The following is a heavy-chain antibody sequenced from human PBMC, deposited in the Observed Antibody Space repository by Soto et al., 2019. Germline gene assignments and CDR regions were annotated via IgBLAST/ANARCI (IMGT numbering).Heavy chain of an antibody. V-gene: IGHV3-33*01. CDR1: GFTFSNFG. J-gene: IGHJ6*02. CDR3: AREGHAMDV. CDR2: IWYDGIDK. Sequence: QVQLVESGGGVVQPGRSLRLSCAASGFTFSNFGIHWVRQAPGKGLEWLAVIWYDGIDKYYTDSVKGRFTISRDNSKNMLYLQINSLRAEDTAVYFCAREGHAMDVWGQGTTVTV.